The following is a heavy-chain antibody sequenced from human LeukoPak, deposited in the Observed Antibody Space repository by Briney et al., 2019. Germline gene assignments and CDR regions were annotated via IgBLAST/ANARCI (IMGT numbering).Heavy chain of an antibody. CDR2: ISSSGSTI. D-gene: IGHD2-2*02. Sequence: GGSLRLSCAASGFTFSDYYMGWIRQAPGKGLEWVSYISSSGSTIYYADSVKGRFTISRDNAKNSLYLQMNSLRAEDTAVYYCARDLGYCSSTSCYSAHDAFDIWGQGTMVTVSS. J-gene: IGHJ3*02. CDR1: GFTFSDYY. V-gene: IGHV3-11*01. CDR3: ARDLGYCSSTSCYSAHDAFDI.